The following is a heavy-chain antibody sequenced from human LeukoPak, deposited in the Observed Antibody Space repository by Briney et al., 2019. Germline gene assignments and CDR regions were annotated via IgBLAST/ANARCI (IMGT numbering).Heavy chain of an antibody. CDR3: AKWGDYDFLTGYYVSDF. D-gene: IGHD3-9*01. V-gene: IGHV3-23*01. Sequence: PGASLRLSCAASGFIFRDYAMSWVRQAPGKGLEWVSAIPGSGDTTYYADSVKGRFTISRDNSKNTLYVEMNTLRAEDTAVYYCAKWGDYDFLTGYYVSDFWGQGTRVTVSS. J-gene: IGHJ4*02. CDR2: IPGSGDTT. CDR1: GFIFRDYA.